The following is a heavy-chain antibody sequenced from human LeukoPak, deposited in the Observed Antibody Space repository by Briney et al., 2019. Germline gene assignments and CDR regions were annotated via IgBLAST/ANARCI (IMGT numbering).Heavy chain of an antibody. CDR2: IYPGDSRI. CDR3: ACRDLTSTWPYP. D-gene: IGHD6-13*01. CDR1: GYSFTSYW. V-gene: IGHV5-51*01. J-gene: IGHJ5*02. Sequence: KDGESLKISCKGIGYSFTSYWIGWVRQMPGKGMEWMGVIYPGDSRIRYNPSFQGQVTISVDKSIRTAYLQWVSLKASNTAMYYCACRDLTSTWPYPWGQGTLVTVSS.